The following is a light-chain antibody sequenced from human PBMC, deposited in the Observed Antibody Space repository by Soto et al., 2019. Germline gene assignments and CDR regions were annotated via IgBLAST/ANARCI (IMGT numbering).Light chain of an antibody. V-gene: IGKV1-39*01. J-gene: IGKJ5*01. CDR2: GVS. CDR1: QSISSS. Sequence: DIQMTQSPSSLPASVGDKVTITCRASQSISSSLNWYQQKSGKAPNLLIYGVSRLQGGVPSRFSGSGSGTDFTLSISSLQPEDFATYYCQQSYTAPSITFGQGTRLEI. CDR3: QQSYTAPSIT.